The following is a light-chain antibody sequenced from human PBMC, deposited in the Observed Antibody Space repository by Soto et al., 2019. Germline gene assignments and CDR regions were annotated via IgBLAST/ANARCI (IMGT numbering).Light chain of an antibody. CDR1: QSISSW. J-gene: IGKJ5*01. CDR2: KAS. CDR3: QQYNSYSIN. V-gene: IGKV1-5*03. Sequence: DIQMTQSPSTLSASVGDIVTITCRASQSISSWLAWYQQKPEKAPKLLLYKASSLESGVPSRLSGSGSGTEFTITIRSLQPADFATYYDQQYNSYSINFGQGTRLESK.